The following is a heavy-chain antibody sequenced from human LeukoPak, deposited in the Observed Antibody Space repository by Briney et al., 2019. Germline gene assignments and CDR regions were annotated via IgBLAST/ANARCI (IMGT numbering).Heavy chain of an antibody. CDR1: GGTFSSYA. CDR2: IIPIFGIA. D-gene: IGHD6-6*01. J-gene: IGHJ6*02. V-gene: IGHV1-69*04. CDR3: ARGNIAARPLSYYYYGMDV. Sequence: ASVKVSCKASGGTFSSYAISWVRQAPGQGLEWMGRIIPIFGIANYAQKFQGRVTITADKSTSTAYMELSSLRSEDTAVYYCARGNIAARPLSYYYYGMDVWGQGTTVTVSS.